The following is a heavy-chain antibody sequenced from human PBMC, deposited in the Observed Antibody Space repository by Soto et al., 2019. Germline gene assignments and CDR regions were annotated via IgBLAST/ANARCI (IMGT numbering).Heavy chain of an antibody. CDR1: GYTFTAYY. D-gene: IGHD3-10*01. V-gene: IGHV1-46*01. CDR2: FNPSGGGT. J-gene: IGHJ5*01. CDR3: ARAQPGAPNDS. Sequence: ASVKVSCKAPGYTFTAYYIHWLRQAPGQGLEWMGLFNPSGGGTSYSQKFPGRITMTGDSSTNTVYMELSSLKSEDTAMYYCARAQPGAPNDSGGQETLVPVLL.